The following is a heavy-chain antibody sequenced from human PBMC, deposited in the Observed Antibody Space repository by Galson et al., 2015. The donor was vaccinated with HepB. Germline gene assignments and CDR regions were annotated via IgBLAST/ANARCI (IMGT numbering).Heavy chain of an antibody. D-gene: IGHD3-3*01. J-gene: IGHJ5*02. Sequence: QSGAEVKKPGESLKISCKGSGYSFTSYWIGWVRQMPGKGLEWMGIIYPGDSDTRYSPSFQGQVTISADKSISTAYLQWSSLKASDTAMYYCANLHLPYYDFWSGYYAGGWFDPWGQGTLVTVSS. V-gene: IGHV5-51*01. CDR2: IYPGDSDT. CDR3: ANLHLPYYDFWSGYYAGGWFDP. CDR1: GYSFTSYW.